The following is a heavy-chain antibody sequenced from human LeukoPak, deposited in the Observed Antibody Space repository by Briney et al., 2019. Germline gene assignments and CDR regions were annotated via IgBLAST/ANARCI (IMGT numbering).Heavy chain of an antibody. J-gene: IGHJ6*02. CDR3: ASSAARLRGHGMDV. V-gene: IGHV4-34*01. D-gene: IGHD4-17*01. CDR1: SGSFSGYY. Sequence: SETLSLTCAVYSGSFSGYYWSWIRQPPGKGLEWIGEINHSGSTNYNPSLKSRVTISVDTSKNQFSLKLSSVTAADTAVYYCASSAARLRGHGMDVWGQGTTVTVSS. CDR2: INHSGST.